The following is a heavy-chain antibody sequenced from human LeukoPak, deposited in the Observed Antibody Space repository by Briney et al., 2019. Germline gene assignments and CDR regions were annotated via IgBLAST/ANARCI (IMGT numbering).Heavy chain of an antibody. CDR3: ARDNGSGEHAFDI. J-gene: IGHJ3*02. Sequence: GGSLRLSCAASGFTFSSYWMSWVRQAPGKGLEWVSAVSDSGDNTHYADSVKGRFAISRENAKNSLYLQMNSLRAGDTAVYYCARDNGSGEHAFDIWGQGTMVTVSS. V-gene: IGHV3-23*01. D-gene: IGHD3-10*01. CDR2: VSDSGDNT. CDR1: GFTFSSYW.